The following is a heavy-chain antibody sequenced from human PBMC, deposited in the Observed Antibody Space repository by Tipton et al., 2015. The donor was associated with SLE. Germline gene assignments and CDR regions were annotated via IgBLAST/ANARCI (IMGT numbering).Heavy chain of an antibody. V-gene: IGHV4-34*01. Sequence: TLSLTCAVYGGSFSGYYWSWIRQPPGKGLEWIGEINHSGSTNYNPSLKSRVTISVDTSKNQFSLKLSSVTAADTAVYYCATDPQVSFDYWGQGTLVTVSS. CDR2: INHSGST. CDR3: ATDPQVSFDY. J-gene: IGHJ4*02. CDR1: GGSFSGYY.